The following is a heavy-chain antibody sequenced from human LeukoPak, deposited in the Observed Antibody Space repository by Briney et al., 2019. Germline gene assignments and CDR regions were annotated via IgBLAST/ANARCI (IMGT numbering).Heavy chain of an antibody. D-gene: IGHD6-13*01. CDR2: INAGNGNT. J-gene: IGHJ4*02. V-gene: IGHV1-3*01. CDR1: GYTFINYA. Sequence: ASVKVSCKASGYTFINYAINWGRQAPGQRLEWMGWINAGNGNTKYSQKFQGRVTITRDSSASTAYMELSSLRSEDTAVYYCARGPRAAADDYWGQGTLVTVSS. CDR3: ARGPRAAADDY.